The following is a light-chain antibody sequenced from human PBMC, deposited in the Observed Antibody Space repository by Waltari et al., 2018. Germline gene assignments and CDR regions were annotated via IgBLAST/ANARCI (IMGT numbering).Light chain of an antibody. V-gene: IGLV3-21*02. CDR1: DIGSKT. CDR2: DDS. Sequence: SYVVTQPPSVSVAPGQAAKITCAGNDIGSKTVQWYQQKQGRAPVVVVYDDSDRPSGIPDRFSGSNSGNTATLTISRVEAGDEADYYCQIWDGNSDRFVVFGGGTKLTVL. J-gene: IGLJ2*01. CDR3: QIWDGNSDRFVV.